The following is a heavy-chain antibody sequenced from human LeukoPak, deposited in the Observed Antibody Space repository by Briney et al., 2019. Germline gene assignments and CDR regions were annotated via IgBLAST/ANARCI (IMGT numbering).Heavy chain of an antibody. D-gene: IGHD6-13*01. Sequence: GGSLRLSCAASGFTFNTYWMSWVRQAPGKGLEWLGNIKEDGSDKYYADSVKGRFTISRDNAKNSLYLQMNSLRAEDTAVYYCAGSAAGTREYFDYWGQGTLVTVSS. CDR3: AGSAAGTREYFDY. CDR1: GFTFNTYW. V-gene: IGHV3-7*03. CDR2: IKEDGSDK. J-gene: IGHJ4*02.